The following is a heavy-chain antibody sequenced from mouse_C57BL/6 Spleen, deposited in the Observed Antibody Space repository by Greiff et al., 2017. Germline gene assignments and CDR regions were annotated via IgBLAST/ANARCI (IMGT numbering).Heavy chain of an antibody. V-gene: IGHV14-1*01. D-gene: IGHD1-1*01. J-gene: IGHJ4*01. Sequence: VQLQQSGAELVRPGASVKLSCTASGFNIKDYYMHWVKQRPEQGLEWIGRIDPEDGDTEYAPKFQGKATMTADTSSNTAYLQLSSLTSEDTAVYYCTTRVTTVVESYAMGYWGQGTSVTVSS. CDR3: TTRVTTVVESYAMGY. CDR1: GFNIKDYY. CDR2: IDPEDGDT.